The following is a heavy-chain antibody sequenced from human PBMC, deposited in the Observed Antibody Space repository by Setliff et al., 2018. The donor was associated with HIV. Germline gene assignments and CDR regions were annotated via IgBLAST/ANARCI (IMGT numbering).Heavy chain of an antibody. CDR1: GGSISSSSYY. CDR3: AGDYAGSGRPFDY. Sequence: SETLSLTCTVSGGSISSSSYYWGWIRQPPGKGLEWIGSIYYSGSTYYNPSLKSRVTISVDTSKNQFSLKLSSVTAADTAVYFCAGDYAGSGRPFDYWGQGTLVTVSS. CDR2: IYYSGST. V-gene: IGHV4-39*01. D-gene: IGHD4-17*01. J-gene: IGHJ4*02.